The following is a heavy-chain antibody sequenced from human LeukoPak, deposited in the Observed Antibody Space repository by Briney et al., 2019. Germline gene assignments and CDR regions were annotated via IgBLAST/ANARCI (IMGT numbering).Heavy chain of an antibody. J-gene: IGHJ4*02. V-gene: IGHV4-39*01. D-gene: IGHD6-13*01. Sequence: SETLSPTCTVSGGSISSSTSYWGWIRQPPGKGLEWIGIVYYSGSTSHNPSLKSRVTISVDTSKNQFSLKLSSVTAADTAVYYCARSSRDSWSDYWGQGTLVTVSS. CDR1: GGSISSSTSY. CDR3: ARSSRDSWSDY. CDR2: VYYSGST.